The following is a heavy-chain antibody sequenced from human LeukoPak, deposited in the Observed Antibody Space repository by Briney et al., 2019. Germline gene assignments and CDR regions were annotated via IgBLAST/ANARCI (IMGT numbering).Heavy chain of an antibody. Sequence: GASVKVSCKASGGTLSSYTISWVRQAPGQELEWMGRIIPILGIANYAQKFQSRVTITADKSTRTAYMELRSLRSEDTAVYYCARVEEYSGSNKRGSAFDIWGQGTMVTVSS. V-gene: IGHV1-69*02. CDR2: IIPILGIA. J-gene: IGHJ3*02. CDR3: ARVEEYSGSNKRGSAFDI. D-gene: IGHD1-26*01. CDR1: GGTLSSYT.